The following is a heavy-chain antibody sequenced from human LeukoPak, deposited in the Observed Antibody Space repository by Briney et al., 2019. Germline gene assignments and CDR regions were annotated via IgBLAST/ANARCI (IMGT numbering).Heavy chain of an antibody. CDR3: TKEKVAYYTDRWSGLFDT. D-gene: IGHD1-26*01. CDR2: IPYDGSNK. J-gene: IGHJ5*02. CDR1: GFTFSSYA. V-gene: IGHV3-30*04. Sequence: GGSLRLSCAASGFTFSSYAMHWVRQAPGKGLEWVAVIPYDGSNKYYADSVKGRFTISRDMSKNTLYLQMNSLTLEDTAIYYCTKEKVAYYTDRWSGLFDTWGQGTLVSVSS.